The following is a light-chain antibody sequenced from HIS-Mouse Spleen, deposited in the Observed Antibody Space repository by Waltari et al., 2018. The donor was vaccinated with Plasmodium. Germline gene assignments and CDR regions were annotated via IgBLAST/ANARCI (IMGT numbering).Light chain of an antibody. V-gene: IGLV3-25*03. CDR2: KDS. CDR1: ALPTQY. Sequence: SYELTQPPSVSVSPGQTARITCSGDALPTQYAYWYQQKPGQAPVLVIYKDSERPSGIPERFSGSSSGTTVTLTISGVQAEDEDDYYCQSADSSGTPNWVFGGGTKLTVL. CDR3: QSADSSGTPNWV. J-gene: IGLJ3*02.